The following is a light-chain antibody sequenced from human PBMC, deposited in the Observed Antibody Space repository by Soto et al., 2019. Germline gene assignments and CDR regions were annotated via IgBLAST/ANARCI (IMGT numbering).Light chain of an antibody. Sequence: DIQITHSPSTLSASVGDRVTITCLSSQTISSWLALYHQKPGKAPNLLIYDASTLERGVPSRFSGTGSGTEFTLTIDRLQPDDFATYYCQQYHTSSITFGQGTRLEI. CDR2: DAS. V-gene: IGKV1-5*01. J-gene: IGKJ5*01. CDR1: QTISSW. CDR3: QQYHTSSIT.